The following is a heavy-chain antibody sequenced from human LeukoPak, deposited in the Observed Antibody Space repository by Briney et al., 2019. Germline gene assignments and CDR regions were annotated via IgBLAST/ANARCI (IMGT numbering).Heavy chain of an antibody. D-gene: IGHD2-15*01. CDR2: IYYSGST. J-gene: IGHJ4*02. V-gene: IGHV4-39*01. CDR1: GGSISSSSYY. CDR3: ARHVAGLFDY. Sequence: SETLSLTCTVSGGSISSSSYYWGWIRQPPGKGLEWIGSIYYSGSTYYNPSLKSRVTISVDTSKNQFSLKLSSVTAADTAVYCCARHVAGLFDYWGQGTLVTVSS.